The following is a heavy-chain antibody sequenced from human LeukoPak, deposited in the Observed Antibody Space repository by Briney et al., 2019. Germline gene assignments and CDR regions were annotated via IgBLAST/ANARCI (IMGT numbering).Heavy chain of an antibody. CDR1: GFTFSSYA. J-gene: IGHJ4*02. CDR2: ISSNGGST. CDR3: SRGSSSWPEY. V-gene: IGHV3-64*01. D-gene: IGHD6-13*01. Sequence: GGSLRLSCAASGFTFSSYAMHWVRQAPGKGLEYVSAISSNGGSTYYANSVKGRFTISRDSSKNTLYLQMGSLRAEDMAVYYCSRGSSSWPEYWGQGTLGNGSS.